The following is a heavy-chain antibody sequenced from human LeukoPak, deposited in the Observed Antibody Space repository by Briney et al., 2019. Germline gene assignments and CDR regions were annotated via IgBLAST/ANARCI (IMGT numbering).Heavy chain of an antibody. D-gene: IGHD5-18*01. V-gene: IGHV1-2*06. CDR2: INPNSGGT. J-gene: IGHJ5*02. CDR1: GYTFTGYY. Sequence: VASVKVSCKASGYTFTGYYMHWVRQAPGQGLEWMGRINPNSGGTNYAQKFQGRVTMTRDTSISTAYMELSRLRCEDTAVYYCARGSGYSYGFPGFDPWGQGTLVTVSS. CDR3: ARGSGYSYGFPGFDP.